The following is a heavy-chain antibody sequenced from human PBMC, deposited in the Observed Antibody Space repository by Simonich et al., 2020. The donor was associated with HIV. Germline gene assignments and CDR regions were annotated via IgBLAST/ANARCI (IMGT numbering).Heavy chain of an antibody. V-gene: IGHV4-38-2*01. CDR3: ARNTATRGSNWYFDL. CDR2: IYHSGST. J-gene: IGHJ2*01. CDR1: GYSISSGYY. D-gene: IGHD3-16*01. Sequence: QVQLQESGPGLVKPSETLSLTCAVSGYSISSGYYGGWIRQPPGKGLEWIGSIYHSGSTDYNPSLKSRVTISVDTSKNQFSLKLSSVTAADTAVYYCARNTATRGSNWYFDLWGRGTLVTVSS.